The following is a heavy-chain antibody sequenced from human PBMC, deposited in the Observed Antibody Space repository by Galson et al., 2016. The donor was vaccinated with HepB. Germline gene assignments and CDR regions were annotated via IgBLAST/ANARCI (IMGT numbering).Heavy chain of an antibody. CDR1: KFTFSTYT. D-gene: IGHD1-26*01. Sequence: ASKFTFSTYTMNWVRQAPGKGLEWVSYISSDSGTIYYADSVKGRSTISRDNAKNSLYLQMNSLRAEDTAVYYCARTAFSYSGSYWWFHPWGQGTLVTVSS. J-gene: IGHJ5*02. CDR2: ISSDSGTI. CDR3: ARTAFSYSGSYWWFHP. V-gene: IGHV3-48*01.